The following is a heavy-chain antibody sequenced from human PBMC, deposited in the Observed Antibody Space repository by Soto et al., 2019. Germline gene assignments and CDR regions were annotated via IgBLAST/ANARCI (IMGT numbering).Heavy chain of an antibody. V-gene: IGHV3-33*01. CDR2: IWYDGSNK. CDR1: GYTFSSYG. J-gene: IGHJ6*02. CDR3: ARDLNDYASGSYPHSMEV. D-gene: IGHD3-10*01. Sequence: QVQLVESGGGVVQPGRSLRLSCAASGYTFSSYGMHWVRQAPGKGLEWVAVIWYDGSNKYYADSVKGRFTISRDNSKNTVYLQTNSLRADDTAVYYCARDLNDYASGSYPHSMEVWCQGTRVTVSS.